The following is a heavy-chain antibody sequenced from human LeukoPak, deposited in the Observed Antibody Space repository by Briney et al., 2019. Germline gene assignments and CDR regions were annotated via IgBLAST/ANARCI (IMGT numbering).Heavy chain of an antibody. Sequence: SETLSLTCTVSGGSISSYYWSWIRQPAGKGLEWIGRIYTSGSTNYNPSLKSRVTMSVDTSKNQFSLKLSSVTAADTAVYYCARDTLWFGGRNWFDPWGQGTLVTVSS. D-gene: IGHD3-10*01. CDR3: ARDTLWFGGRNWFDP. CDR2: IYTSGST. V-gene: IGHV4-4*07. CDR1: GGSISSYY. J-gene: IGHJ5*02.